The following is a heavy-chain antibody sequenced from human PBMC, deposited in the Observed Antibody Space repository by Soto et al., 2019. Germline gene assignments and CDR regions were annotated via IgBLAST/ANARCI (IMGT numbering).Heavy chain of an antibody. CDR1: GFTFSSYA. V-gene: IGHV3-30-3*01. Sequence: QVQLVESGGGVVQPGRSLRLSCAASGFTFSSYAMHWVRQAPGKGLEWVAVISYDGSNKYYADSVKGRFTISRDNSKNTLYLQMNSLRAEDTAVYYCARERDYYCSGVGTDVWGQGTTVTVSS. J-gene: IGHJ6*02. CDR2: ISYDGSNK. D-gene: IGHD3-10*01. CDR3: ARERDYYCSGVGTDV.